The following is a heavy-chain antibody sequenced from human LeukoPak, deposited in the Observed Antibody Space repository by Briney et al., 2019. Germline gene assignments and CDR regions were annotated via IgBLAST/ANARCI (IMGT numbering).Heavy chain of an antibody. D-gene: IGHD6-19*01. V-gene: IGHV5-51*01. CDR2: IYPGDSDT. CDR1: GYRFTNYW. CDR3: ASQMYSSGLAYFDY. Sequence: GESLKISCKGSGYRFTNYWIGWVRQMPGKGLEWVGIIYPGDSDTRYSPSFQGQVTISADKSISTAYLQWSSLKASDTAMYYCASQMYSSGLAYFDYWGQGTLVTVSS. J-gene: IGHJ4*02.